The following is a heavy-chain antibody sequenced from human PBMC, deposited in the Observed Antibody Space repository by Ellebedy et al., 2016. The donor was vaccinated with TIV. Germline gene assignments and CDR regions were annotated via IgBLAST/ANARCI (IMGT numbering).Heavy chain of an antibody. D-gene: IGHD5-18*01. CDR1: GFNFSIYY. CDR3: ARGKTKGENSFFDP. J-gene: IGHJ5*02. CDR2: INPSSGYI. Sequence: PGGSLRLSCAPSGFNFSIYYMKWVRPVAGRGLEWISSINPSSGYIYYADSVKGRFTMSRDSAKKFLYLQMNSLRAEETAFYFWARGKTKGENSFFDPWGQGTQVTVSS. V-gene: IGHV3-21*04.